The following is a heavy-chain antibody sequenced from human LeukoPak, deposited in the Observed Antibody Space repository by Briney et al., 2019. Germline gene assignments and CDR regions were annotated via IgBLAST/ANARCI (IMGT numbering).Heavy chain of an antibody. CDR3: AQAWRWLQLNY. Sequence: PGRSLRLSCAASGFTFSSYGMHWVRHAPGKGLEWVAVISYDGSNKYYADSVKGRFTISRDNSMNTLYLQMNSLRDEDTAVYYCAQAWRWLQLNYWGQGTLVTVSS. J-gene: IGHJ4*02. CDR1: GFTFSSYG. D-gene: IGHD5-24*01. V-gene: IGHV3-30*03. CDR2: ISYDGSNK.